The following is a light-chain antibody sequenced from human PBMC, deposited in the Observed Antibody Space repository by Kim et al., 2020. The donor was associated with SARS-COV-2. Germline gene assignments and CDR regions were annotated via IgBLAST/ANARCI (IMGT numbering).Light chain of an antibody. CDR2: GAS. J-gene: IGKJ2*01. CDR1: QTVSSS. CDR3: QHYNKWPPMYT. Sequence: SPGERVTLSCRASQTVSSSLAWYQWKSGQAPRRLIYGASTRATGVPVRFSGSGSGTEFTLTISSLQSEDFAVYYCQHYNKWPPMYTFGQGTKLEIK. V-gene: IGKV3-15*01.